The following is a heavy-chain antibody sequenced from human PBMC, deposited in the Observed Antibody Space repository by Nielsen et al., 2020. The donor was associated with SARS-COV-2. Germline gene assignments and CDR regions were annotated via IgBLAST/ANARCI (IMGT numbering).Heavy chain of an antibody. J-gene: IGHJ6*02. V-gene: IGHV3-30*04. CDR1: GFTFSFYA. CDR2: ISNDGNYK. Sequence: GGSLRLSCAASGFTFSFYAIHWVRQAPGKGLEWVAVISNDGNYKYYADSVKGRFTISRDNSKNTLYLQMNSLRAEDTAIYFCARDQLGYCSSTSCYGSGMDVWGQGTTVSVSS. CDR3: ARDQLGYCSSTSCYGSGMDV. D-gene: IGHD2-2*01.